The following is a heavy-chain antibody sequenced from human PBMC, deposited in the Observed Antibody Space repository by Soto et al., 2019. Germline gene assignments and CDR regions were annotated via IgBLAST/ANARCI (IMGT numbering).Heavy chain of an antibody. CDR2: IIHTGST. J-gene: IGHJ4*02. Sequence: SETLSLTCAVYGGSFSGYYWSWIRQPPGKGLEWIEEIIHTGSTNYNPSLKSRVTISIDTSKKQFSLKLSSVTAADTAVYYCAPQVVPTATKKPWGQGTLVTVSS. CDR1: GGSFSGYY. D-gene: IGHD2-2*01. V-gene: IGHV4-34*12. CDR3: APQVVPTATKKP.